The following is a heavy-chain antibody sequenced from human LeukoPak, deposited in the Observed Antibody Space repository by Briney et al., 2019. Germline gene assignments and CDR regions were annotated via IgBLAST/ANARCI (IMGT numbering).Heavy chain of an antibody. Sequence: GGSLRLSCAASGFTFCRYGMHRVRGAPGPGLEWVAVISYDVSNKYYADSVKGRFTISRDNSKNTLYLQMNSLRAEDTAVYYCAKDSSSALDYWGQGTLVTVSS. CDR1: GFTFCRYG. V-gene: IGHV3-30*18. CDR3: AKDSSSALDY. J-gene: IGHJ4*02. CDR2: ISYDVSNK.